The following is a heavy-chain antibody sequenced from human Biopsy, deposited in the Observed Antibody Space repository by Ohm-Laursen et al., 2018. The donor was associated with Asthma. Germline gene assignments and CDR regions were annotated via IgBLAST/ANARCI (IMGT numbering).Heavy chain of an antibody. V-gene: IGHV3-30-3*01. CDR3: ARDAWELQKPYAYYFDY. D-gene: IGHD1-26*01. Sequence: SLRLSCAASGFTFSSYAMHWVRQAPGKGMEWVAVISYDGSNKYYADSVKGRFTISRDNSKNTLYLQMNSLRAEDTAVYYCARDAWELQKPYAYYFDYWGQGTLVTVSS. CDR2: ISYDGSNK. J-gene: IGHJ4*02. CDR1: GFTFSSYA.